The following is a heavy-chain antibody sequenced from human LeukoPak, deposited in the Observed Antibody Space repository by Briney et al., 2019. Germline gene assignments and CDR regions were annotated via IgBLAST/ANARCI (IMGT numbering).Heavy chain of an antibody. CDR3: AKDAAGPEY. CDR1: GLTFSDYS. Sequence: GGSLRLSCAVSGLTFSDYSMTWVRQAPGKGLFWVSGISAGGGSTYYADSVKGRFTISRDNSRNTLYLQMNSLSAEDTAVYYCAKDAAGPEYWGQGTLVTVSS. V-gene: IGHV3-23*01. J-gene: IGHJ4*02. D-gene: IGHD6-13*01. CDR2: ISAGGGST.